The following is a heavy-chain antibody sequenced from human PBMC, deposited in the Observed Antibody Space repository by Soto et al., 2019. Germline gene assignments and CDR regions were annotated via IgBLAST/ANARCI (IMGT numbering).Heavy chain of an antibody. V-gene: IGHV1-18*01. J-gene: IGHJ4*02. CDR3: ARETNYYFAY. CDR1: GYTFINHG. Sequence: QVQLEQSGGDVKKPGSSLKVSCKASGYTFINHGIAWVRQAPGQGLEWMGWITAYNGNTNYAQKFRGRVTMTTDPSTTTAYMELRRLTSDDTAVYYCARETNYYFAYWGQGSLVTVSS. CDR2: ITAYNGNT.